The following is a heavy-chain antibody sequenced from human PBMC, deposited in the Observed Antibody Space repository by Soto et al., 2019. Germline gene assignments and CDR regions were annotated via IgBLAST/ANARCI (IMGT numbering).Heavy chain of an antibody. CDR1: GFTFSSYG. CDR2: IWYDGSNK. Sequence: HPGGSLRLSCAASGFTFSSYGMHWVRQAPGKGLEWVAVIWYDGSNKYYADSVKGRYTISRDDSKNTVYLQMNSLGAEDTAMYYCTRDPLIAVAAYDAFDIWGQGTSVTVSS. J-gene: IGHJ3*02. D-gene: IGHD6-19*01. V-gene: IGHV3-33*01. CDR3: TRDPLIAVAAYDAFDI.